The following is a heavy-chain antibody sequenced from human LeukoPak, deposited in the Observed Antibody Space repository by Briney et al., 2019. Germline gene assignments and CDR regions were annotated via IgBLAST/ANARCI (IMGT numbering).Heavy chain of an antibody. J-gene: IGHJ4*02. CDR2: ISDDGVST. CDR1: GFTFSSYG. V-gene: IGHV3-23*01. CDR3: ARDSRGDLDY. Sequence: GGSLRLSCVASGFTFSSYGMIWVRQAPGRGLEWVSSISDDGVSTYYADSVRGRFTISRDNSKNTLYLQMNSLRAEDTAVYYCARDSRGDLDYWGQGTLVTVSS. D-gene: IGHD3-10*01.